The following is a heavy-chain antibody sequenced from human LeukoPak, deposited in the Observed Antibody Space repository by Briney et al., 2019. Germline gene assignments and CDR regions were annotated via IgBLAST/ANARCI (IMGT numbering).Heavy chain of an antibody. CDR1: GFTVSSNY. D-gene: IGHD2-21*02. V-gene: IGHV3-53*01. CDR2: IYSGGST. Sequence: GGSLRLSCAASGFTVSSNYMSWVRQAPGKGLEWVSVIYSGGSTYYADSVKGRFTISRDNSKNTLYLQMNSLRAEDTAVYYCARDRGVTVAMNWFDPWGQGTLVTVSS. J-gene: IGHJ5*02. CDR3: ARDRGVTVAMNWFDP.